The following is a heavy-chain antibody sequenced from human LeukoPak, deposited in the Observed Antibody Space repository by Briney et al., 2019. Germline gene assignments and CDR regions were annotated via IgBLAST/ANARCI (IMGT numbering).Heavy chain of an antibody. CDR3: VRALGIYKYGYGL. V-gene: IGHV3-48*03. Sequence: HPGGSLSLSFSLFGFTFSNYAMDWGRQAPGKGLEWVSYVSSRGTTINYAESVKGRFHITRAKAKYSLYLKLNRLRAGDTVVFFWVRALGIYKYGYGLWGQGTLVTVSS. J-gene: IGHJ4*02. CDR2: VSSRGTTI. CDR1: GFTFSNYA. D-gene: IGHD5-18*01.